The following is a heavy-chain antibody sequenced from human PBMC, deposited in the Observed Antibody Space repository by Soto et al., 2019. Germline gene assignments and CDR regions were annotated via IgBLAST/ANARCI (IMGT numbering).Heavy chain of an antibody. CDR1: GGSISSSNW. CDR2: IYHSGST. D-gene: IGHD4-17*01. V-gene: IGHV4-4*02. Sequence: QVQLQESGPGLVKPSGTLSLTCAVSGGSISSSNWWSWVRQPPGKGLEWIGEIYHSGSTNYNPSLRSPVTVSVDKSKNQFSLKLSSVTAADTAVYYCATTVVTLRDAFDIWGQGTMVTVSS. CDR3: ATTVVTLRDAFDI. J-gene: IGHJ3*02.